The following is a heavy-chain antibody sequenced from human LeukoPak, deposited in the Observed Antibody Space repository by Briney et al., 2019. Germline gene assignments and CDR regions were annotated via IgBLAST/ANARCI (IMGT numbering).Heavy chain of an antibody. CDR2: ISSSSSTI. V-gene: IGHV3-48*01. CDR1: GFTFSSYS. D-gene: IGHD3-3*01. Sequence: PGGSLRLSCAASGFTFSSYSMNWVRQAPGKGLEWVSYISSSSSTIYYADSVKGRFTISRGNAKNSLYLQMNSLRAEDTAVYYCARDLGGIFGSFDYWGQGTLVTVSS. CDR3: ARDLGGIFGSFDY. J-gene: IGHJ4*02.